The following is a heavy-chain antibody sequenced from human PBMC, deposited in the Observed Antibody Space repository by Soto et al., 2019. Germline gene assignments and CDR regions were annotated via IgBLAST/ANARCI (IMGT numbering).Heavy chain of an antibody. CDR2: ISSSSSYI. D-gene: IGHD3-10*01. V-gene: IGHV3-21*01. CDR3: ARDWWFGELVPDYFDY. Sequence: EVQVVESGGGLVKPGGSLRLSCAASGFTFSSYSMNWVRQAPGKGLEWVSSISSSSSYIYYADSVKGRFTISRDNAKNSLYLQMNSLRAEDTAVYYCARDWWFGELVPDYFDYWGQGTLATVSS. J-gene: IGHJ4*02. CDR1: GFTFSSYS.